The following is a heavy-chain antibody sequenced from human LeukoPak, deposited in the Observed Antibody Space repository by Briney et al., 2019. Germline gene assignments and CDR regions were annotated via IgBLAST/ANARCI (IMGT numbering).Heavy chain of an antibody. D-gene: IGHD3-22*01. CDR2: LSGVGGGT. CDR3: TQVHDTSGYYYHFDS. CDR1: GFTFSSYA. J-gene: IGHJ4*02. V-gene: IGHV3-23*01. Sequence: GGSLRLSCTASGFTFSSYAMSWVRQAPGKGLEWVSTLSGVGGGTNYGDSVKGRFTISRDNSKNTVYLQMNSLRAEDTAVYYCTQVHDTSGYYYHFDSWGQGTLVTVSS.